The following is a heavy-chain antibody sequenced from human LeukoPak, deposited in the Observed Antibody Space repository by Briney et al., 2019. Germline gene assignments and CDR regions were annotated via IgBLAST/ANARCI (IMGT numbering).Heavy chain of an antibody. D-gene: IGHD3-22*01. CDR2: IFSGGST. Sequence: GGSLRLSCAASGFTVSSNYMTWVRQAPGKGLQWVSVIFSGGSTYYTDSVKGRFTISRDNSKNTLYLQMNSLRAEDTAVYYCARDRRGYDSSGYSHWGQGTLVTVSS. CDR1: GFTVSSNY. J-gene: IGHJ4*02. V-gene: IGHV3-66*01. CDR3: ARDRRGYDSSGYSH.